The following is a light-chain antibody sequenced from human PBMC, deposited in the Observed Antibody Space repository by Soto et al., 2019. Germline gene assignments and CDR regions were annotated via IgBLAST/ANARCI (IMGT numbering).Light chain of an antibody. V-gene: IGKV3-15*01. CDR3: QQYNNWPHT. Sequence: EMVMTQSPATLSVSPGERATLSCRASQSVSSNLAWYHKKPGQAPRLLIYGASTRATGIPGRFSGSGSGTEFTLTISSLQSEDFAVYYCQQYNNWPHTFGQGTKVETK. CDR1: QSVSSN. CDR2: GAS. J-gene: IGKJ1*01.